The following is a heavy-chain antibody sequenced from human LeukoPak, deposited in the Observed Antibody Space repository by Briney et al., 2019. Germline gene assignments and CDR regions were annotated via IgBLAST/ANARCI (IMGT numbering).Heavy chain of an antibody. CDR1: GFPFISYS. V-gene: IGHV3-21*01. Sequence: GGSLRLSCAASGFPFISYSMKWVRQAPGKGLEWVSSISSSSSYIYYADSVKGRFTISRDNAKNSLYLQMNGLRAEDTAVYYCAREPDFHVVGFDPWGQGTLVTVSS. CDR2: ISSSSSYI. J-gene: IGHJ5*02. CDR3: AREPDFHVVGFDP. D-gene: IGHD2-15*01.